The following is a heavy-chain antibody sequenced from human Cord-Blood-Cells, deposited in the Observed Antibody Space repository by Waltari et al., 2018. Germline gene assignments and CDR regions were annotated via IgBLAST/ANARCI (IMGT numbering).Heavy chain of an antibody. CDR3: ARETFRYYYDSSGYTFDY. Sequence: QVQLVESGGGVVQPGRSLRLSCAASGFTFSSYAMHWVRQAPGKGLEGVAVISYDGSNKYYADSVKGRFTISRDNSKNTLYLQMNSLRAEDTAVYYCARETFRYYYDSSGYTFDYWGQGTLVTVSS. D-gene: IGHD3-22*01. CDR1: GFTFSSYA. V-gene: IGHV3-30*04. CDR2: ISYDGSNK. J-gene: IGHJ4*02.